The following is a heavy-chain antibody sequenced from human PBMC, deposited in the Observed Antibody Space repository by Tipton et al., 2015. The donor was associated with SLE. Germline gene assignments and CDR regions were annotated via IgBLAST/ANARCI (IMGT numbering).Heavy chain of an antibody. Sequence: TLSLTCTASGGSVNSGSHYWGWVRQPPGKGLEWIGHFYFGGSTYYNPSLKSRVTISVDSSKNQFSLKKHSVTAADTAVYYCVAQEGGRDDAFDIWGQGTMVNVSS. V-gene: IGHV4-39*07. CDR3: VAQEGGRDDAFDI. J-gene: IGHJ3*02. CDR1: GGSVNSGSHY. D-gene: IGHD3-16*01. CDR2: FYFGGST.